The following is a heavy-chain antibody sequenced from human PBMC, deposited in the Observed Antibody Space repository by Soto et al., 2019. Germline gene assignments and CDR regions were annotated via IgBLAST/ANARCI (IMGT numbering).Heavy chain of an antibody. V-gene: IGHV4-30-2*01. D-gene: IGHD2-2*01. J-gene: IGHJ5*02. Sequence: TLSLACAISGGPITWGDYSGNWIRQPPGKGLEWIGYIVHGGSTYYNPSLRSRLTISVDRSRTQFSLKMSSVTAADTAVYYCARGRVVVPAAVMFNCLDPWGQGALVTVYS. CDR3: ARGRVVVPAAVMFNCLDP. CDR1: GGPITWGDYS. CDR2: IVHGGST.